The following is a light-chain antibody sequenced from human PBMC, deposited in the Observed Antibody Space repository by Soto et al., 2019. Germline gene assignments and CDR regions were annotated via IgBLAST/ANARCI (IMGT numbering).Light chain of an antibody. CDR1: SSDVGGYNY. Sequence: QSALTQPRSVSGSPGQSVTISCTGTSSDVGGYNYVYWYQQHPGKAPKVMIYDVSKRPSGVPDRFSGSKSGNTASLTISGIQAEDEADYYCCSYAGSYTWVFGGGTQLTVL. V-gene: IGLV2-11*01. CDR3: CSYAGSYTWV. CDR2: DVS. J-gene: IGLJ3*02.